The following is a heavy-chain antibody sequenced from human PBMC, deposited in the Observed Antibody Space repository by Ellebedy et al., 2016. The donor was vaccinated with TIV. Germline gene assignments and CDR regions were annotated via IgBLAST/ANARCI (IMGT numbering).Heavy chain of an antibody. CDR1: GITFGDYA. D-gene: IGHD3-10*01. CDR2: IRSKAYGGTT. Sequence: PGGSLRLSCSASGITFGDYAMSWVRQAQGKGLEWVGFIRSKAYGGTTENGASVKGRLTISRDDSNNIAYLQMDSLKAEDTAVYYCTRARMARGPLEGYYFDSWGQGTLVTVSS. V-gene: IGHV3-49*04. J-gene: IGHJ4*02. CDR3: TRARMARGPLEGYYFDS.